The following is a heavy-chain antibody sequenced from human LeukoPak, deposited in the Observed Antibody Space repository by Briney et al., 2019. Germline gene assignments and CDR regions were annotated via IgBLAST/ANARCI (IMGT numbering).Heavy chain of an antibody. CDR3: ARDSSGWYYFDY. D-gene: IGHD6-19*01. J-gene: IGHJ4*02. Sequence: PGGSLRLSCAASGFTFRSYWMTWVRQAPGQGLEWVANIKQDGSEKYYVDSVKGRFTISRDNAKNSLYLQMNSLRAEDTAVYYCARDSSGWYYFDYWGQGTLVTVSS. CDR1: GFTFRSYW. CDR2: IKQDGSEK. V-gene: IGHV3-7*01.